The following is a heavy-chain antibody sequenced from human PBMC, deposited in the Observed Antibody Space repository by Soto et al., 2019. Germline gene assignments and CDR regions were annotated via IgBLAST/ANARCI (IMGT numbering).Heavy chain of an antibody. CDR1: GYTFTSYY. Sequence: ASVKVSCKASGYTFTSYYMHWVRQAPGQGFEWMGIINPSGGSTSYAQKFQGRVTMTRDTSTSTVYMELSSLRSEDTAVYYCARGMAVRGVIINPSFDYWGQGTLVTVSS. D-gene: IGHD3-10*01. CDR3: ARGMAVRGVIINPSFDY. V-gene: IGHV1-46*01. J-gene: IGHJ4*02. CDR2: INPSGGST.